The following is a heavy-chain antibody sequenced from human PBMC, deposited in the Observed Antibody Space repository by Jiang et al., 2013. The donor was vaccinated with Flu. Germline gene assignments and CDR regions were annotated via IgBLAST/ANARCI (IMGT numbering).Heavy chain of an antibody. J-gene: IGHJ6*02. CDR2: TYYRSQWYN. CDR3: VRGPPAYHYFGMDV. V-gene: IGHV6-1*01. Sequence: RGLEWVARTYYRSQWYNDFAVSVKSRISINPDTFKNQFSLQLSSVTPEDAAVYYCVRGPPAYHYFGMDVWGQGTTVTVSS.